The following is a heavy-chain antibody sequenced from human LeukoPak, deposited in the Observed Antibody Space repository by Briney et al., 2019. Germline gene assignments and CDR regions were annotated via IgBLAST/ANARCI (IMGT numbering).Heavy chain of an antibody. V-gene: IGHV3-23*01. CDR1: GFTFSSYA. Sequence: GGSLRLSCAASGFTFSSYAMNWVRQAPGKGLEWVSTISGSGGSTYYADSVKGRFTVSRDKSKNTLYLQMNSLRAEDTAVYYCAKDDCGDKGDYWGQGTLVTVSS. D-gene: IGHD4-17*01. J-gene: IGHJ4*02. CDR2: ISGSGGST. CDR3: AKDDCGDKGDY.